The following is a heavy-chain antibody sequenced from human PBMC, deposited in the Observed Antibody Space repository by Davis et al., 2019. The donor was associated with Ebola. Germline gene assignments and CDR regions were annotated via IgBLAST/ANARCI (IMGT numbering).Heavy chain of an antibody. CDR2: IYSGGST. J-gene: IGHJ4*02. V-gene: IGHV3-53*05. Sequence: GSLKISCAASGFTVSSNYMSWVRQAPGKGLEWVSVIYSGGSTYYADSVKGRFTISRDNSKNTLYLQMNSLRAEDTAVYYCAKAGPAFSYWGQGTLVTVSS. CDR3: AKAGPAFSY. CDR1: GFTVSSNY.